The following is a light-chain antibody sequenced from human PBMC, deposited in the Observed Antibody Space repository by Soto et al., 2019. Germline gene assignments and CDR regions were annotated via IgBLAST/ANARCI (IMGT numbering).Light chain of an antibody. V-gene: IGLV2-14*03. CDR1: SSDVGGYNY. J-gene: IGLJ1*01. CDR2: DVN. CDR3: SSYSSTTTLVV. Sequence: QSVLTQPRSVSGSPGQSVTISCTGTSSDVGGYNYVSWYQQHPGEAPKLIIYDVNNRPSGVSNRFSGSTSGNTASLTISGLQADDEADYYCSSYSSTTTLVVFGTGTKVTV.